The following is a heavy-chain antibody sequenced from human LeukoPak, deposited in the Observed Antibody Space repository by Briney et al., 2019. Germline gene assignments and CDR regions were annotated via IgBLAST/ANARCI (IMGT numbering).Heavy chain of an antibody. CDR3: ARTFGVFTPFDY. CDR1: GGSISSYY. J-gene: IGHJ4*02. CDR2: IYYSGSN. Sequence: PSETLSLTCTVSGGSISSYYWRWVRQPAGKGLGWIGYIYYSGSNNYDPSLKSRVTISVDSTKNQYSLKLSSVAAADTAVYYCARTFGVFTPFDYWGQGTLVTVSS. D-gene: IGHD3-3*01. V-gene: IGHV4-59*01.